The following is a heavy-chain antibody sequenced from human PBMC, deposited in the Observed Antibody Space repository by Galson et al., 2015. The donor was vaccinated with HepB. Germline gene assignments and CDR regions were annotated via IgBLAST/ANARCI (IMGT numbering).Heavy chain of an antibody. CDR1: GFSLSTSGMC. CDR3: ARISPDSGYDFGFIDY. D-gene: IGHD5-12*01. Sequence: PALVKPTQTLTLTCTFSGFSLSTSGMCVSWIRQPPGKALEWLARRDWDDDKYYSTSLKTRLTISKDTSKNQVVLTMTNMDPVDTATYYCARISPDSGYDFGFIDYWGQGTLVTVSS. J-gene: IGHJ4*02. CDR2: RDWDDDK. V-gene: IGHV2-70*11.